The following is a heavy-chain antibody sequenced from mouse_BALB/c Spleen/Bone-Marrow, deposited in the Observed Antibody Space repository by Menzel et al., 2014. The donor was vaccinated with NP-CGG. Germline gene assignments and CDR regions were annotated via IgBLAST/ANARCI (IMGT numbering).Heavy chain of an antibody. Sequence: VQLQESGAELVKPGASVKLSCKASGYTFTSYYMYWVKQRSGQGLEWIGGINPSNGGTNFNEKFKSKATLTVDKSSSTAYMQLSSLTSEDSAVYYCTRGLRAWFAYWGQGTLVTVSA. V-gene: IGHV1S81*02. J-gene: IGHJ3*01. CDR1: GYTFTSYY. CDR3: TRGLRAWFAY. D-gene: IGHD3-1*01. CDR2: INPSNGGT.